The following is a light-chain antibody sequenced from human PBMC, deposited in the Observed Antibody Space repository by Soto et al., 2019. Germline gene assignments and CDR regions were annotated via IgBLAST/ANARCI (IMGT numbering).Light chain of an antibody. V-gene: IGKV3-15*01. J-gene: IGKJ2*01. CDR2: GAS. Sequence: EIVMTQSPATLSVSPGERATLSCRASQTVSSYLAWYQQKPGQAPRLLIYGASTRATGIPARFSGSWSGTEFTLTISSLQSTDFAVYFCQQYHNWPGYTFGQGTKLEIK. CDR1: QTVSSY. CDR3: QQYHNWPGYT.